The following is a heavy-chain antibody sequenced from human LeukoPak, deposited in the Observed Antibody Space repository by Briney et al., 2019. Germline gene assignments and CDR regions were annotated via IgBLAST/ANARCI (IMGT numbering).Heavy chain of an antibody. D-gene: IGHD3-9*01. Sequence: SETLSLTCTVSGGSLSSYYWSWIRQPAGKGLEWIGRIYSSGSTNYNPSLKSRVTISLDTSKNQFSLKLSSVTAADTAVYYCARQYSDILTGYHRGELYWYFDLWGRGTLVTVSS. J-gene: IGHJ2*01. CDR2: IYSSGST. CDR3: ARQYSDILTGYHRGELYWYFDL. V-gene: IGHV4-4*07. CDR1: GGSLSSYY.